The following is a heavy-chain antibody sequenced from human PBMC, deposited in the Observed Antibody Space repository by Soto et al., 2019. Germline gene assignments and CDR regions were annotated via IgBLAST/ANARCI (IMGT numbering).Heavy chain of an antibody. CDR1: GYTFTSYA. V-gene: IGHV1-3*01. CDR2: INAGNGNT. J-gene: IGHJ6*02. CDR3: ARGNSGGWQSGLDYYCYCGMDV. D-gene: IGHD6-19*01. Sequence: QVQLVQSGAEVKKPGASVKVSCKASGYTFTSYAMHWVRQAPGQRLERMGWINAGNGNTKYSQKFQGIVTITRDTSASTAYMEFSSLRSEDTAVYYCARGNSGGWQSGLDYYCYCGMDVWGQGTTVTVSS.